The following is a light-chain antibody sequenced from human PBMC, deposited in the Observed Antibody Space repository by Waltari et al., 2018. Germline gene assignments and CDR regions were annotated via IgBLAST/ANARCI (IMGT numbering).Light chain of an antibody. Sequence: DIQLTQSPSSLSASVGDRVTITCLASQAITNYLNWYQQRPRKAPKLLIHDASKLETGVPSRFSGSQSGTVFTLTISNLQPEDVGTYFCQRYDNLPIFAFGPGTKVDI. CDR2: DAS. CDR1: QAITNY. V-gene: IGKV1-33*01. CDR3: QRYDNLPIFA. J-gene: IGKJ3*01.